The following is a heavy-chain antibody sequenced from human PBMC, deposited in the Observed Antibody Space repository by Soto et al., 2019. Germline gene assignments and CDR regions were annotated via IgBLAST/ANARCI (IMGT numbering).Heavy chain of an antibody. J-gene: IGHJ4*02. CDR2: IYYSGST. D-gene: IGHD3-22*01. CDR3: ARDGSSGYSYG. CDR1: GGSVSSGSYY. V-gene: IGHV4-61*01. Sequence: SETLSLTCTVSGGSVSSGSYYWSWIRQPPGKGLEWIGYIYYSGSTNYNPSLRSRVTISVDTSKNQFSLKLSSVTAADTAVYYCARDGSSGYSYGWGQGTLVTVSS.